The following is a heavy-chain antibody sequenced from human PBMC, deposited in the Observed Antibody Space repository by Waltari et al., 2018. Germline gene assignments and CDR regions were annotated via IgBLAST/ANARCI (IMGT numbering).Heavy chain of an antibody. CDR3: ARGWWELRSDYFDY. D-gene: IGHD1-26*01. J-gene: IGHJ4*02. CDR2: IYSGGST. CDR1: GFTVSSNY. Sequence: AASGFTVSSNYMSWVRQAPGKGLEWVSVIYSGGSTYYADSVKGRFTISRDNSKNTLYLQMNSLRAEDTAVYYCARGWWELRSDYFDYWGQGTLVTVSS. V-gene: IGHV3-53*01.